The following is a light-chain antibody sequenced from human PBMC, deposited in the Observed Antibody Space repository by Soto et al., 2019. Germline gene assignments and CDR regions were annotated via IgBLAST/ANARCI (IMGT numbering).Light chain of an antibody. CDR3: QQSFT. CDR1: QSISSC. V-gene: IGKV1-5*03. J-gene: IGKJ3*01. CDR2: KAS. Sequence: DIQMTQSPSTLSASVGDRVTITCRASQSISSCLAWYQQKPGKAPKLLIYKASSVESGVPASFSGSGSATEGTLTISSLQPDDVATDYCQQSFTFGPGTKVDIK.